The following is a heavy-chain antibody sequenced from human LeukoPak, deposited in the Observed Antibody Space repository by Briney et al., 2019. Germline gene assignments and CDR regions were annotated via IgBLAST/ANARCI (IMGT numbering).Heavy chain of an antibody. V-gene: IGHV3-30-3*01. J-gene: IGHJ4*02. D-gene: IGHD4-17*01. CDR1: GFTFSSYA. CDR3: ASPVTTGY. CDR2: ISYDGSNK. Sequence: GGSLRLSCAASGFTFSSYAMHWVRQAPGKGLEWVAVISYDGSNKYYADSVKGRFTISRDNSKSTLYLQMNSLRAEDTAVYYCASPVTTGYWGQGTLVTVSS.